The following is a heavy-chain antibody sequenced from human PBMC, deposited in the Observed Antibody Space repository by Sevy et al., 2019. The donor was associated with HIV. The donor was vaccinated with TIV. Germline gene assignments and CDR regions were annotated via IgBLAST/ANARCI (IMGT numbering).Heavy chain of an antibody. D-gene: IGHD6-13*01. CDR3: TRGGARDSSSWYDYFDY. CDR1: GFTFSGSA. Sequence: GGSLRLSCAASGFTFSGSAMQWVRQASGKGLEWVGRIRSKGNSYATAYAASVKGRFTISRDDSKNTVYLQMNSLKTEGSAVYYCTRGGARDSSSWYDYFDYWGQGTLVTVSS. J-gene: IGHJ4*02. V-gene: IGHV3-73*01. CDR2: IRSKGNSYAT.